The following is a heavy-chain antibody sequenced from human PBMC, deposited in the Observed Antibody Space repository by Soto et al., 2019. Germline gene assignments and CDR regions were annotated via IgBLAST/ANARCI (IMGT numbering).Heavy chain of an antibody. D-gene: IGHD3-22*01. CDR2: ISAYNGNT. CDR1: GYTFTSYG. J-gene: IGHJ4*02. V-gene: IGHV1-18*01. CDR3: ARDRSLIVVVPGY. Sequence: GASVKVSCKASGYTFTSYGSSWVRQAPGQGLEWMGWISAYNGNTNYAQKLQGRVTMTTDTSTSTAYMELRSLRADDTAIYYCARDRSLIVVVPGYWGQGTLVTVSS.